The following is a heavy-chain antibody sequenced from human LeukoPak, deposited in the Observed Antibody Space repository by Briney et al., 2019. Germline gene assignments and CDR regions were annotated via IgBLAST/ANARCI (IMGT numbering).Heavy chain of an antibody. Sequence: GGSLRLSCAASGFTFSDYYMSWIRQAPGKGLEGVSYISSSGSTIYYADSVKGRFTISRDNAKNSLYLQMNSLRAEDTAVYYCARDDSNYFELYYMDVWGKGTTVTVSS. V-gene: IGHV3-11*04. CDR2: ISSSGSTI. CDR1: GFTFSDYY. CDR3: ARDDSNYFELYYMDV. D-gene: IGHD4-11*01. J-gene: IGHJ6*03.